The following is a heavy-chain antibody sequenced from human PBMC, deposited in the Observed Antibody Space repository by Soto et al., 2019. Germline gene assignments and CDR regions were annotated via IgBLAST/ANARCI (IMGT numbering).Heavy chain of an antibody. CDR3: ARQGDCSGSSCYGY. D-gene: IGHD2-15*01. Sequence: SETLSLTCVVSGGSVTNTTYFWGWIRQPPGKGPEWIGSIYYSGSTYYNPSLKSRVTISVDTSKNQFSLRLNSVTAADTAVFYCARQGDCSGSSCYGYWGQGTLVTVSS. CDR2: IYYSGST. V-gene: IGHV4-39*01. CDR1: GGSVTNTTYF. J-gene: IGHJ4*02.